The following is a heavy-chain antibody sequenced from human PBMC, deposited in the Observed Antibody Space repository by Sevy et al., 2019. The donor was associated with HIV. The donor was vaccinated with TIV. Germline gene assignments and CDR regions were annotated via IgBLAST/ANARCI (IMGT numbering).Heavy chain of an antibody. CDR1: GGSISSSSYY. J-gene: IGHJ4*02. V-gene: IGHV4-39*01. CDR3: ARRSPLVAVTTFDY. CDR2: SYYSGIT. D-gene: IGHD4-17*01. Sequence: SETLSLTCTVSGGSISSSSYYWGWIRQPPGKGLEWIGSSYYSGITYYNPSLKSRVTISVDTSKNQFSLKLSAVTAADTAVYYCARRSPLVAVTTFDYWGQGTLVTVSS.